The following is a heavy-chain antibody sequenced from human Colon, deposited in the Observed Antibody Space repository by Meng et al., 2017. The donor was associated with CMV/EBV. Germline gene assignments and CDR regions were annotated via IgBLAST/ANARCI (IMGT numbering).Heavy chain of an antibody. CDR2: IWSEGSDK. Sequence: GGSLRLSCAASGFTFRNFAMHWVRQAPGKGLEWVAVIWSEGSDKFYAGSVKGRLTISRDNSMNTLYLQLSSLRVEDTAVYYCGKGGDFYGSGSDYDLRSDDYDMDVWGQGTTVTVSS. D-gene: IGHD3-10*01. J-gene: IGHJ6*01. CDR1: GFTFRNFA. CDR3: GKGGDFYGSGSDYDLRSDDYDMDV. V-gene: IGHV3-30*02.